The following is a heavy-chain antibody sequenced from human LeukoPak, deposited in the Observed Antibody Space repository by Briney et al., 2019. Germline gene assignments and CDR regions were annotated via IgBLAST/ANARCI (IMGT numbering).Heavy chain of an antibody. D-gene: IGHD5-24*01. CDR3: AKEPDYNYIYYFDY. CDR2: ISGSGAST. V-gene: IGHV3-23*01. CDR1: GFTFSSYA. Sequence: GGSLRLSCAASGFTFSSYAMSWVRQAPGKGLEWVSGISGSGASTYYADSVKGRFTISRDNSKNTLYLQMNSLRAEDTAVYSCAKEPDYNYIYYFDYWGQAPWSPSPQ. J-gene: IGHJ4*01.